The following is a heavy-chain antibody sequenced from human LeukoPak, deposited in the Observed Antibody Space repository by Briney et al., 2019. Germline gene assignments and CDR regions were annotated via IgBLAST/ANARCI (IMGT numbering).Heavy chain of an antibody. CDR2: IKPDGSEK. Sequence: PGGSLRLSCAASGFTFSSYSMNWVRQAPGKGLEWVATIKPDGSEKYYVGSLKGRFTISRDNARNSVYLQMNSLRVEDTAVYHCAVDKSWSFPLWGQGTLVTVSS. D-gene: IGHD1-26*01. CDR1: GFTFSSYS. CDR3: AVDKSWSFPL. V-gene: IGHV3-7*01. J-gene: IGHJ4*02.